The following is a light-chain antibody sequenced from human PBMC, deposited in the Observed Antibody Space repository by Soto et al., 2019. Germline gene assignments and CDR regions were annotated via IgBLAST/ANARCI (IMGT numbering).Light chain of an antibody. CDR3: SSYTSSSTLV. Sequence: QSVLTQPASVSGSPGQSITISCTGTSSDVGCYNYVSWYQQHPGKAPKLMIYDVSNRPSGVSNRFSGSKSGNTASLTIYGLQAEDEADYYCSSYTSSSTLVFGTGTKLTVL. V-gene: IGLV2-14*01. CDR1: SSDVGCYNY. J-gene: IGLJ1*01. CDR2: DVS.